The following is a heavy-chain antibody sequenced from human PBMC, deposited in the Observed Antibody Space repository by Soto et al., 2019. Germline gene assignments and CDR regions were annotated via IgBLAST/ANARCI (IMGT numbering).Heavy chain of an antibody. V-gene: IGHV3-64D*06. CDR3: VKGNQLLRYYFEF. CDR1: GFTFSKYA. CDR2: ITSAGDST. J-gene: IGHJ4*01. Sequence: GSLRLSCSVSGFTFSKYAMHWVRQAPGKGLEYVSGITSAGDSTWHADSVKDRFTISRDNSKNTLFLQMSSLRVEDTAIYFCVKGNQLLRYYFEFWGPGTLGTVSS. D-gene: IGHD2-15*01.